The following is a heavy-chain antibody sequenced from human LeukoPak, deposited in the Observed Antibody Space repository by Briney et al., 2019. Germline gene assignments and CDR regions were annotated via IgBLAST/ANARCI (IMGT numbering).Heavy chain of an antibody. CDR2: LDPEDGET. J-gene: IGHJ5*02. D-gene: IGHD6-13*01. CDR3: ATAVGIAAAGSGWFDP. Sequence: ASVKVSCKVSGYTLTELSMHWVRQAPGKGLEWMGGLDPEDGETIYAQKFQGRVTMTEDTSTDTAYMELSSLRSEDTAVYYCATAVGIAAAGSGWFDPWGQGTLVTVSS. CDR1: GYTLTELS. V-gene: IGHV1-24*01.